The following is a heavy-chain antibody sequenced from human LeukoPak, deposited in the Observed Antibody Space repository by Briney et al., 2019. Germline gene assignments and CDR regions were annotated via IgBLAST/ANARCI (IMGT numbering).Heavy chain of an antibody. CDR2: INPSGGST. V-gene: IGHV1-46*01. D-gene: IGHD5-24*01. J-gene: IGHJ4*02. CDR1: GYTFTSYY. Sequence: ASVKVSCKASGYTFTSYYLHWVRQAPGQGLEWMGIINPSGGSTSYAQKFQGRVTMTRDTSTSTVYMELSSLRSEDTAVYYCARDMGQGDGYMDYWGQGTLVTVSP. CDR3: ARDMGQGDGYMDY.